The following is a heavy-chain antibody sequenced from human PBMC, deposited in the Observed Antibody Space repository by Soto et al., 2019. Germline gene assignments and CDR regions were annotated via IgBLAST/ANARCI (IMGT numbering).Heavy chain of an antibody. D-gene: IGHD3-9*01. CDR2: ISAYNGNT. CDR1: GYTFTSYG. CDR3: ARVVSRLTGYYSRVEMNWFDP. J-gene: IGHJ5*02. V-gene: IGHV1-18*04. Sequence: ASVKVSCKASGYTFTSYGISWVRQAPGQGLEWMGWISAYNGNTNYAQKLQGRVTMTTDTSTSTAYMELRSLRSDDTAVYYCARVVSRLTGYYSRVEMNWFDPWGQGTLVTVSS.